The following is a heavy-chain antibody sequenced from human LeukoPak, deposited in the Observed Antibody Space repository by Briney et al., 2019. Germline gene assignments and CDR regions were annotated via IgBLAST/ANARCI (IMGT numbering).Heavy chain of an antibody. D-gene: IGHD7-27*01. Sequence: PSETLSLTCSVSGGSISSYYWSWIRQPPGKGLEWIGYIYYSGSTNYNPSLKSRVTISVDTSKNQFSLKLSSVTAADTAVYYCARGAGDSPAYFDYWGQGTLVTVSS. J-gene: IGHJ4*02. CDR1: GGSISSYY. V-gene: IGHV4-59*01. CDR3: ARGAGDSPAYFDY. CDR2: IYYSGST.